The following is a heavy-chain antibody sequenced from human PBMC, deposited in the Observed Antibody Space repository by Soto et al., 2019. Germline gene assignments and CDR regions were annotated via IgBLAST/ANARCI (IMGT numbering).Heavy chain of an antibody. V-gene: IGHV4-59*01. J-gene: IGHJ5*02. Sequence: SEFLSLTCTISGTSLSRYYWGSSRQPPGKGLEWIGYIYYSGSTNYNPSLKSRVTISVDTSKNQFSLKLSSVTAAATAVYYCARRSGYYKNWFDPWGQGTLVTVTS. D-gene: IGHD3-3*01. CDR2: IYYSGST. CDR3: ARRSGYYKNWFDP. CDR1: GTSLSRYY.